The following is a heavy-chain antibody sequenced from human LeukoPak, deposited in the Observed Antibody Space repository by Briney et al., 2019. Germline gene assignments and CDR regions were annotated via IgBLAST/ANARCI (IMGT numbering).Heavy chain of an antibody. CDR1: GFSFSNFA. J-gene: IGHJ6*02. CDR2: IRGNGAST. CDR3: AKDSSSSNYYYGMDV. D-gene: IGHD6-6*01. V-gene: IGHV3-23*01. Sequence: PGGSLRLSCAASGFSFSNFAMNWVRQAPGKGLEWVSSIRGNGASTYYAASVKGRFVISRDNSNNTLYLQMMGLRAEDTAVFYCAKDSSSSNYYYGMDVWGQGTTVTVSS.